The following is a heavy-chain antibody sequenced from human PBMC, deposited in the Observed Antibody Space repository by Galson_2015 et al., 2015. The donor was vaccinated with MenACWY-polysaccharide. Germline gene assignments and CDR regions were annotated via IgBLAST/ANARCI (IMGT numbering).Heavy chain of an antibody. Sequence: SVKVSCKASGDRFSSYDINWVRQASGQGLEWMGWMNPNSGSTGYAQRFQGRVAMTRDTATSTAYMELRMLRYDDTAVYYCTRIIARKHTFVDSWAPRTLVTAS. V-gene: IGHV1-8*01. D-gene: IGHD2-21*01. CDR2: MNPNSGST. CDR3: TRIIARKHTFVDS. J-gene: IGHJ4*02. CDR1: GDRFSSYD.